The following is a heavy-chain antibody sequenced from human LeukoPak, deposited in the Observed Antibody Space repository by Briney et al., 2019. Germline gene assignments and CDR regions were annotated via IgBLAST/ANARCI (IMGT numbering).Heavy chain of an antibody. V-gene: IGHV3-7*01. CDR3: ARDLYRIVVVPHYFDY. CDR1: GFTFSSYE. J-gene: IGHJ4*02. CDR2: IKKDGSEK. Sequence: PGGSLRLSCAASGFTFSSYEMNWVRQAPGKGLEWVANIKKDGSEKYYVDSVKGRFTISRDNAKNSLYLQMNSLRAEDTAVYYCARDLYRIVVVPHYFDYWGQGTLVTVSS. D-gene: IGHD3-22*01.